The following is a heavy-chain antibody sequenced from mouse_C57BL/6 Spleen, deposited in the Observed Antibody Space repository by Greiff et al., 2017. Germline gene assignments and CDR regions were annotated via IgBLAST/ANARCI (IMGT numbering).Heavy chain of an antibody. CDR2: IDPSDSYT. D-gene: IGHD3-2*02. V-gene: IGHV1-69*01. CDR1: GYTFTSYW. CDR3: ARRGGSGYDFDY. J-gene: IGHJ2*01. Sequence: QVQLQQPGAELVMPGASVKLSCKASGYTFTSYWMHWVKQRPGQGLEWIGEIDPSDSYTNYNQKFKGKSTLTVDKSSSTAYMQLSSLTSEDSAVYYCARRGGSGYDFDYWGQGTTLTVSS.